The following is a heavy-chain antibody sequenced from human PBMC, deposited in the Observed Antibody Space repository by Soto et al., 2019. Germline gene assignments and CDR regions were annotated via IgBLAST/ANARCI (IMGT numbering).Heavy chain of an antibody. D-gene: IGHD2-8*01. CDR3: AGKPNALYYFDY. CDR1: GGSISSHDYY. CDR2: IHNSGIP. V-gene: IGHV4-31*03. Sequence: QVQLQESGPGPVNPSQTLSLTCTASGGSISSHDYYWSWIRQHPAQGLEWIGYIHNSGIPYYNPSLRSRVTISVDTSKNQVSLELRAVTAADTAVYYCAGKPNALYYFDYWGQGTLVTVSS. J-gene: IGHJ4*02.